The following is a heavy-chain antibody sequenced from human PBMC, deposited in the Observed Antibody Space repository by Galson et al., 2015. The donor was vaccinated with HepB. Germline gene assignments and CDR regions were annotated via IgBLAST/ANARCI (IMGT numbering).Heavy chain of an antibody. V-gene: IGHV1-46*01. CDR2: INPSGGST. CDR3: ARALGYCSGGSCYSRGQFDY. Sequence: SVKVSCKASGYTFTSYYMHWVRQAPGQGLEWMGIINPSGGSTSYAQKFQGRVTMTRDTSTSTVYMELSSLRSEDTAVYYCARALGYCSGGSCYSRGQFDYWGQGTLVTVSS. D-gene: IGHD2-15*01. CDR1: GYTFTSYY. J-gene: IGHJ4*02.